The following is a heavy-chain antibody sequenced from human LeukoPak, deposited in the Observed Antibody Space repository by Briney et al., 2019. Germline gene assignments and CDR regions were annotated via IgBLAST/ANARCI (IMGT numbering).Heavy chain of an antibody. J-gene: IGHJ5*02. V-gene: IGHV3-7*03. CDR2: IKEDGSDK. CDR3: ARTLVAAPGSKGGP. CDR1: GFSFSRYW. Sequence: GGSLRLSCAASGFSFSRYWMTWVRQAPGKGLEWVANIKEDGSDKYYVDSVRGRFTISRDNAKNSLYLQMNSLRAEDTAVYYCARTLVAAPGSKGGPWGQGTLVTVSS. D-gene: IGHD6-13*01.